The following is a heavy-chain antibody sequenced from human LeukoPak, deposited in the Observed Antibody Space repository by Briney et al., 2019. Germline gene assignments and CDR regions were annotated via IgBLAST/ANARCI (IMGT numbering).Heavy chain of an antibody. CDR1: GFTFSSYS. CDR3: ARRRSGTRFGGYGFDP. CDR2: IDHSGST. J-gene: IGHJ5*02. Sequence: PGGSLRLSCAASGFTFSSYSMNWVRQAPGKGLEWIGEIDHSGSTNYNPSLKSRVTISVDTSKNQFSLKLSSVTAADTAVYYCARRRSGTRFGGYGFDPWGQGTLVTVSS. D-gene: IGHD1-7*01. V-gene: IGHV4-34*01.